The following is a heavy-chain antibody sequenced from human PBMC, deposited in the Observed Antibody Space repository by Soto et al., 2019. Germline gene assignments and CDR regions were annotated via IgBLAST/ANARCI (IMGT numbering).Heavy chain of an antibody. CDR1: GGSMSSYY. D-gene: IGHD6-19*01. CDR3: ARGDGPVAVAYFDC. V-gene: IGHV4-59*01. Sequence: SETLSLTCTVSGGSMSSYYWSWIRQPPGKGLEWIGYIYYSGSTNYNPSLKSRVTISIDTSKNQFSLNLSSVTAADTAVYYCARGDGPVAVAYFDCWGQGTLVTVS. CDR2: IYYSGST. J-gene: IGHJ4*02.